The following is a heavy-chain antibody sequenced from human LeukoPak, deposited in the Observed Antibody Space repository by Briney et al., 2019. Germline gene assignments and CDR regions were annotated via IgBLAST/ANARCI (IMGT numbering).Heavy chain of an antibody. CDR3: ARGVAGTEGLFEY. Sequence: ASVKVSCKASGYTFTNYGITWVRQAPGQGLEWMGWFSAYNGNTNYAQKLQYSVAMTTDTSTNTAYMELRSLRSDDTAVYFCARGVAGTEGLFEYWGQGTLVTVSS. D-gene: IGHD6-19*01. CDR2: FSAYNGNT. J-gene: IGHJ4*02. V-gene: IGHV1-18*01. CDR1: GYTFTNYG.